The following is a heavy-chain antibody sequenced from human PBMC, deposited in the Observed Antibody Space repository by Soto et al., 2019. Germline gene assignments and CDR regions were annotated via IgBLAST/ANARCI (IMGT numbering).Heavy chain of an antibody. CDR1: GHTFTSYD. V-gene: IGHV1-8*01. CDR2: MNPNSGNT. Sequence: ASVKVSCKASGHTFTSYDINWVRQATGQGLEWMGWMNPNSGNTGYAQKFQGRVTMTRNTSISTAYMELSSLRSEDTAVYYCARGGFGYYEFWSGYYSGDPYYYYGMDVWGQGTTVTVSS. J-gene: IGHJ6*02. D-gene: IGHD3-3*01. CDR3: ARGGFGYYEFWSGYYSGDPYYYYGMDV.